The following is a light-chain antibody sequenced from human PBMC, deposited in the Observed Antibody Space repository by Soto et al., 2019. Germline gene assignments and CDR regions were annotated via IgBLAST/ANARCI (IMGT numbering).Light chain of an antibody. CDR3: QQRSNWPPYT. Sequence: EIVLTQSPATLSLSPGERATLSCRASQSVSSYLVWYQQKPGQAPRLLIYDASNRATGIPARFSGSVSGTDFTITISSLEPEDFAVYSCQQRSNWPPYTFGQGTKLEIK. CDR2: DAS. J-gene: IGKJ2*01. CDR1: QSVSSY. V-gene: IGKV3-11*01.